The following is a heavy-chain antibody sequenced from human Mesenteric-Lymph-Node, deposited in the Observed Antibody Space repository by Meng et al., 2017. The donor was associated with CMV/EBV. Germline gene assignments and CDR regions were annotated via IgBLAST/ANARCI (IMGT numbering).Heavy chain of an antibody. D-gene: IGHD1-26*01. CDR3: VKNSDRLENWFDP. CDR1: GGTFSRNT. CDR2: IIPISGTT. J-gene: IGHJ5*02. Sequence: SVQVSCKTSGGTFSRNTMSWVRQAPGQGLEWMGVIIPISGTTNYAQKFQGRVTITADEYTSTVYMALSSLRSDDTAVYYCVKNSDRLENWFDPWGQGTLVTVSS. V-gene: IGHV1-69*13.